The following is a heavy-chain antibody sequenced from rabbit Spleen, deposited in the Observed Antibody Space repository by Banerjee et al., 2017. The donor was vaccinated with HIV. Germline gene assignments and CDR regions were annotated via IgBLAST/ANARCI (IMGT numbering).Heavy chain of an antibody. CDR3: ARDTSSSFSSYGMDL. CDR1: GFSFSSSYY. CDR2: IDAGSSGFT. Sequence: QEQLVESGGGLVQPEGSLTLTCTASGFSFSSSYYMCWVRQAPGKGLEWIACIDAGSSGFTYFATWAQGRFTISKISSTTVTLQMTRLTAADTATYFCARDTSSSFSSYGMDLWGQGTLVTVS. J-gene: IGHJ6*01. V-gene: IGHV1S45*01. D-gene: IGHD1-1*01.